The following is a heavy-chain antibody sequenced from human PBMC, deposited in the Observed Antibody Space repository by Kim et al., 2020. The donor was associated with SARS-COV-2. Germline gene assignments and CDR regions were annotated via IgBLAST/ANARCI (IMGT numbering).Heavy chain of an antibody. J-gene: IGHJ4*02. CDR3: ARDALPSMYYYDSSGPTV. V-gene: IGHV3-33*01. CDR1: GFTFSSYG. D-gene: IGHD3-22*01. Sequence: GGSLRLSCAASGFTFSSYGMHWVRQAPGKGLEWVAVIWYDGSNKYYADSVKGRFTISRDNSKNTLYLQMNSLRAEDTAVYYCARDALPSMYYYDSSGPTVWGQGTLVTVSS. CDR2: IWYDGSNK.